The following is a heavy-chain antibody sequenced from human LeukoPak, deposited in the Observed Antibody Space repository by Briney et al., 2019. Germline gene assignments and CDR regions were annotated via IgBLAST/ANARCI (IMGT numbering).Heavy chain of an antibody. CDR3: ARKQLWLYYFDY. CDR2: ISYDGSDK. V-gene: IGHV3-30-3*01. Sequence: TGGSLRLSCAASGFTFSNYALHWVRQAPGKGLEGVSVISYDGSDKYYADSVKGRFTISRDNSKNTLYLQMNSLRAEDTAVYYCARKQLWLYYFDYWGQGTLVTVSS. J-gene: IGHJ4*02. D-gene: IGHD5-18*01. CDR1: GFTFSNYA.